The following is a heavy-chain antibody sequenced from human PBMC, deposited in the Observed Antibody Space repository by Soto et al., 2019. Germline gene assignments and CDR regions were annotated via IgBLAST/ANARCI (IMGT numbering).Heavy chain of an antibody. CDR3: ARVTNYHTTSGWFHFDY. J-gene: IGHJ4*02. V-gene: IGHV4-34*01. CDR2: INHSGST. D-gene: IGHD6-19*01. CDR1: GGSFSGYY. Sequence: SETLSLTCAVYGGSFSGYYWSWIRQPPGKGLEWIGEINHSGSTNYNPSPKSRVTISVDTSKNQFSLKLSSVTAADTAVYYCARVTNYHTTSGWFHFDYWGQGTLVTVSS.